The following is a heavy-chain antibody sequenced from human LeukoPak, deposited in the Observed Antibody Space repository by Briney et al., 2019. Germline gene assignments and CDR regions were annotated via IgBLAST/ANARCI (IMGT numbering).Heavy chain of an antibody. D-gene: IGHD4-23*01. CDR3: ARARWYPLMDY. J-gene: IGHJ4*02. CDR1: GGTFSSYA. Sequence: ASVKVSCKASGGTFSSYAISWVRQAPGQGLEWMGGIIPIFGTVNYAQKFQGRVTITADESTSTAYMELSSLRSEGTAVYYCARARWYPLMDYWGQGTLVTVSS. CDR2: IIPIFGTV. V-gene: IGHV1-69*13.